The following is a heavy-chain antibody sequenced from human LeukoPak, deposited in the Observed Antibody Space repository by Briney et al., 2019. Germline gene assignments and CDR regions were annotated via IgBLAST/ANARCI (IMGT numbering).Heavy chain of an antibody. J-gene: IGHJ4*02. D-gene: IGHD6-6*01. V-gene: IGHV4-4*09. CDR2: HNTRSPT. CDR3: ARHDAGVAARPFDN. Sequence: SDTLSLTCTVSGGSISTYYWSWIRRPPGKGREGIAYHNTRSPTNYNPSLKSRLTISVDTSNNQFSLKLSSVTAAATAVYYCARHDAGVAARPFDNWGQGTLVTVSS. CDR1: GGSISTYY.